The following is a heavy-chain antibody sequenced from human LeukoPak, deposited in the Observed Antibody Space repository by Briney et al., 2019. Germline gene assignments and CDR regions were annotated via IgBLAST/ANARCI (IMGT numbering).Heavy chain of an antibody. V-gene: IGHV1-18*01. Sequence: ASVKVSCKASGYMFSSFGISWVRQAPGQGLEWMAWISAVNGDIHPSQKFRDRVTLTTDASTSTAYMELRSLRSDDTAVYYCAKDYNYVIDSWGQGTLVTVSS. CDR3: AKDYNYVIDS. D-gene: IGHD5-24*01. J-gene: IGHJ4*02. CDR1: GYMFSSFG. CDR2: ISAVNGDI.